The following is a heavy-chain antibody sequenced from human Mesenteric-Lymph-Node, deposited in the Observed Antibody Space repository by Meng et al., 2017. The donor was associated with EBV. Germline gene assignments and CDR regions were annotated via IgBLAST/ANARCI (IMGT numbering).Heavy chain of an antibody. CDR1: GGTFSSFL. J-gene: IGHJ5*02. D-gene: IGHD6-19*01. CDR3: ARDEAVVAGRNWLDP. V-gene: IGHV1-69*01. Sequence: QVQLVQPWAEVKKPGSSVKVSCKASGGTFSSFLISWVRQAPGQGLEWMGGIIPMFGTANYAQKFQGRVTITADESTSTAYMELSSLRSEDTAVYYCARDEAVVAGRNWLDPWGQGTLVTVSS. CDR2: IIPMFGTA.